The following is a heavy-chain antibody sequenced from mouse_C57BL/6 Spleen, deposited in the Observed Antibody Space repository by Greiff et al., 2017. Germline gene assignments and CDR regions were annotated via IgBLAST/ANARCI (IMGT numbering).Heavy chain of an antibody. Sequence: EVNLVESGGGLVKPGGSLKLSCAASGFTFSSYAMSWVRQTPEKRLEWVATISDGGSYTYYPDNVKGRFTISRDNAKNNLYLQMSHLKSEDTAMCFSARASHSITYYTMWSRGQGT. CDR1: GFTFSSYA. J-gene: IGHJ4*01. V-gene: IGHV5-4*03. CDR3: ARASHSITYYTMWS. D-gene: IGHD2-10*02. CDR2: ISDGGSYT.